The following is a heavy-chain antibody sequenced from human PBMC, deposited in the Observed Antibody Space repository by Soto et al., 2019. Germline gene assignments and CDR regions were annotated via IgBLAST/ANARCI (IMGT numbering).Heavy chain of an antibody. CDR1: GYTFTSYA. CDR3: ARDRREYQLLYPTSYYYYGMDV. D-gene: IGHD2-2*02. CDR2: INAGNGNT. Sequence: ASVKVSCKASGYTFTSYAMHWVRQAPGQRLEWMGWINAGNGNTKYSQKFQGRVTITRDTSASTAYMELSSLRSEDTAVYYCARDRREYQLLYPTSYYYYGMDVWGQGTTVTVSS. V-gene: IGHV1-3*01. J-gene: IGHJ6*02.